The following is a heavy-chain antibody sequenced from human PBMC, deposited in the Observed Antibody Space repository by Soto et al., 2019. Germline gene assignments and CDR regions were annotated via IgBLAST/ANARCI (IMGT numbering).Heavy chain of an antibody. CDR2: IYYSGSP. D-gene: IGHD4-17*01. Sequence: QVQLQESGPGLVNPSETLSLTCSVSGGSMSSYYWSWIRQPPGKGLEWIGYIYYSGSPNYNPSLQSRVTISGDTSTNQFSLKVSSVTAADTALYYCARVRLRSNPRGPGSVDIWGRGTMVTVSS. V-gene: IGHV4-59*01. CDR1: GGSMSSYY. J-gene: IGHJ3*02. CDR3: ARVRLRSNPRGPGSVDI.